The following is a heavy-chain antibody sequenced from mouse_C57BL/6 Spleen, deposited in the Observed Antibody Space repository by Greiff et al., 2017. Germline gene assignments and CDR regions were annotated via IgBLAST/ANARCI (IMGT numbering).Heavy chain of an antibody. D-gene: IGHD1-1*01. CDR1: GYTFTDYN. Sequence: EVHLVESGPELVKPGASVKMSCKASGYTFTDYNMHWVKQSHGKSLEWIGYINPNNGGTSYNQKFKGKATLTVNKSSSTAYMELRSLTSEDSAFYYCAIIDYDSSFFYFDYWGQGTTLTVSS. J-gene: IGHJ2*01. CDR3: AIIDYDSSFFYFDY. CDR2: INPNNGGT. V-gene: IGHV1-22*01.